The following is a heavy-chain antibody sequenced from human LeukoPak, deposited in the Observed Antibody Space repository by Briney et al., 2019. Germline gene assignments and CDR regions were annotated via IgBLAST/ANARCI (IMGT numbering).Heavy chain of an antibody. J-gene: IGHJ4*02. CDR3: ALSWLDNSSGRVFDY. CDR1: GGSISSSSYY. V-gene: IGHV4-39*01. CDR2: IYYSGST. Sequence: PSETLSLTCTVSGGSISSSSYYWGWIRQPPGKGLEWIGSIYYSGSTYYNPSLKSRVTISVDTSKNQFSLKLSSVTAADTAVYYCALSWLDNSSGRVFDYWGQGTLVTVSS. D-gene: IGHD3-22*01.